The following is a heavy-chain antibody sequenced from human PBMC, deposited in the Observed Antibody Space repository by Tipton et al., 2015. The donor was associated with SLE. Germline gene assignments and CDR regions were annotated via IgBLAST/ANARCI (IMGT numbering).Heavy chain of an antibody. CDR3: AASRYSYGFDY. V-gene: IGHV4-30-2*02. CDR2: IYHSGST. J-gene: IGHJ4*02. CDR1: GGSISSGGDS. D-gene: IGHD5-18*01. Sequence: TLSLTCAVSGGSISSGGDSWSWVRQPPGKGLEWIGYIYHSGSTNYNPSLKSRVTISVDTSKNQFSLKLSSVTAADTAVYYCAASRYSYGFDYWGQGTLVTVSS.